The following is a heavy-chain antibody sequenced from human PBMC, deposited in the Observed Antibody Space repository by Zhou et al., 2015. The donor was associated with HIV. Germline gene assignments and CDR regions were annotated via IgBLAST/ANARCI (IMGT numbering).Heavy chain of an antibody. CDR2: IIPIFGTA. Sequence: QVQLVQSGAEVKKPGSSVKVSCKASGGTFSSYAISWVRQAPGQGLEWMGGIIPIFGTANYAQKFQGRVTITADKSTSTAYMELSSLRSEDTAVYYCAREVVVVAATHDYFDYWGQGTLVTVSS. CDR1: GGTFSSYA. V-gene: IGHV1-69*06. CDR3: AREVVVVAATHDYFDY. D-gene: IGHD2-15*01. J-gene: IGHJ4*02.